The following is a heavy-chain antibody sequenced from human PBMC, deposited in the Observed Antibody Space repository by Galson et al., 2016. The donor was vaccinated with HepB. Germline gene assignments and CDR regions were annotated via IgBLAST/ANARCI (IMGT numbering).Heavy chain of an antibody. Sequence: SETLSLTCTVAGGSISSSDDYWGCIRQPPGKGLEWIGSIYSDGGSYYNPSLKSRVTMSLDTSKNYFSLKLSSVTAADTAVYYCARHTGNGWPFYFDLWGQGTLVTVSS. CDR2: IYSDGGS. CDR3: ARHTGNGWPFYFDL. V-gene: IGHV4-39*01. J-gene: IGHJ4*02. CDR1: GGSISSSDDY. D-gene: IGHD2-8*01.